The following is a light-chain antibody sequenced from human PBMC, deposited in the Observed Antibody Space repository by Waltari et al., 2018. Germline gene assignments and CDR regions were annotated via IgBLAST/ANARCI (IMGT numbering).Light chain of an antibody. Sequence: EIVLTQSPGTLSWSPGERATISCRASEFVGNDYLAWYQQKPGQAPRLLIYDASRRATGTPDRFSGSGSGTDFSLTISRLEPEDFAVYYCQQYYSSPWTFGQGTKVDI. V-gene: IGKV3-20*01. CDR2: DAS. J-gene: IGKJ1*01. CDR1: EFVGNDY. CDR3: QQYYSSPWT.